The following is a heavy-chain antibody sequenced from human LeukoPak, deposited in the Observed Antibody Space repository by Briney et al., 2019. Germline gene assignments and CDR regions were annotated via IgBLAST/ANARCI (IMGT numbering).Heavy chain of an antibody. CDR1: GYSFTSYW. Sequence: GESLKISCKGSGYSFTSYWIAWVRQMPGKGLEWMRIIYPGDSDTRYSPSFQGQVTISADKSISTAYLQWSSLKASDTAMYYCAGFHRFGELFSDYWGQGTLVTVSS. D-gene: IGHD3-10*01. CDR2: IYPGDSDT. V-gene: IGHV5-51*01. J-gene: IGHJ4*02. CDR3: AGFHRFGELFSDY.